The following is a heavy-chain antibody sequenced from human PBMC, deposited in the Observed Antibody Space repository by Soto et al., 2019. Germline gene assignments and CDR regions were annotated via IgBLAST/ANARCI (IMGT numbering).Heavy chain of an antibody. CDR1: GYIFVNYG. V-gene: IGHV1-18*01. J-gene: IGHJ6*02. CDR2: ISPYSGNT. CDR3: AMVGNSVTPDPQYV. D-gene: IGHD1-26*01. Sequence: ASVKVSCKASGYIFVNYGIAWVRQAPGQGLEWMGWISPYSGNTHYASKVQGRLTMTTDTSTSTAYMDLGSLPSHATAVHYCAMVGNSVTPDPQYVWGPGNTVTVSS.